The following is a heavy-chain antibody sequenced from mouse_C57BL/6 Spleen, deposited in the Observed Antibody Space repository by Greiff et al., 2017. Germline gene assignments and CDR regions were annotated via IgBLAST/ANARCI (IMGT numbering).Heavy chain of an antibody. CDR2: IHPNSGST. D-gene: IGHD2-3*01. CDR1: GYTFTSYW. Sequence: QVQLKQPGAELVKPGASVKLSCKASGYTFTSYWMHWVKQRPGQGLEWIGMIHPNSGSTNYNEKFKSKATLTVDKSSSTAYMQRSSLTSEDSAVYYCARGNDGYFFDYWGQGTTLTVSS. CDR3: ARGNDGYFFDY. J-gene: IGHJ2*01. V-gene: IGHV1-64*01.